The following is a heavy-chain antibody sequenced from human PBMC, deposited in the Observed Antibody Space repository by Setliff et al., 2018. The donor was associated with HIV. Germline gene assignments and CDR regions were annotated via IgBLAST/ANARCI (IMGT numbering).Heavy chain of an antibody. CDR1: GYSFTKFW. D-gene: IGHD3-22*01. CDR2: IYPGDSDT. Sequence: GESLKISCQASGYSFTKFWIGWVRQMPGKGLEWMGLIYPGDSDTRYRPSFEGQVTMSADKSITTAYLQWSSLKASDTAMYYCARRYSEDSGYGPRYFDYWGQGTLVTVSS. V-gene: IGHV5-51*01. J-gene: IGHJ4*02. CDR3: ARRYSEDSGYGPRYFDY.